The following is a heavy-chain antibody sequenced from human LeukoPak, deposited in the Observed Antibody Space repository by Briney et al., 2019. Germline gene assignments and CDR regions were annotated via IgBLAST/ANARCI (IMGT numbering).Heavy chain of an antibody. D-gene: IGHD1-26*01. V-gene: IGHV3-53*01. CDR2: IYSDGST. CDR3: ARIYSGSHYS. J-gene: IGHJ4*02. Sequence: GGSLRLSCAVSGFIVNTSYMSWVRQAPGKGLEWVSIIYSDGSTYYADSVKGRFTISRDTSKNTMFLQMNSLRAEDTAVYYCARIYSGSHYSWGQGTLVTTSS. CDR1: GFIVNTSY.